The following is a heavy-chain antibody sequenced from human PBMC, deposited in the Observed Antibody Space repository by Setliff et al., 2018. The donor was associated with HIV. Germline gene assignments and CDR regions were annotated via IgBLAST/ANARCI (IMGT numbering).Heavy chain of an antibody. J-gene: IGHJ3*02. CDR1: GGSFMGYY. CDR2: INHSGNT. Sequence: SLTCAVYGGSFMGYYWNWIRQPPGKGLEWIGEINHSGNTNSNPSLKSRVTISVDPSKSQFSLRLNSVTAADTATYYCARGPESVAPRMCAFDIWGQGTMVTVS. D-gene: IGHD6-6*01. CDR3: ARGPESVAPRMCAFDI. V-gene: IGHV4-34*01.